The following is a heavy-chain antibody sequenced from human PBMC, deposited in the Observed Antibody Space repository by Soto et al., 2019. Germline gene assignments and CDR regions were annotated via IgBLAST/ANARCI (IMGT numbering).Heavy chain of an antibody. CDR2: IYHSGST. V-gene: IGHV4-4*02. Sequence: PSETLSLTCAVSGGSISSSNWWSWVRQPPGKGLEWIGEIYHSGSTNYNPSLKSRVTISVDKPKNQFSLKLSSVTAADTAVYYRASRPRRNWNYYYNYYYYYGMDVWGQGTTVTVSS. CDR3: ASRPRRNWNYYYNYYYYYGMDV. CDR1: GGSISSSNW. D-gene: IGHD1-7*01. J-gene: IGHJ6*02.